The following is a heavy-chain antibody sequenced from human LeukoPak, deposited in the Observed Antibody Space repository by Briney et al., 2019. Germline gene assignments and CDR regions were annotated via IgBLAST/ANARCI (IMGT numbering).Heavy chain of an antibody. V-gene: IGHV3-20*04. D-gene: IGHD1-26*01. Sequence: GGSLRLSCAASGFTFDDYGMSWVRQAPGKGLEWVSGINWNGGSTGYADSVKARFTISRDNAKNTLYLQMNSLRAEDTAVYYCARGYSGTYRIDYWGQGTLVTVSS. J-gene: IGHJ4*02. CDR2: INWNGGST. CDR3: ARGYSGTYRIDY. CDR1: GFTFDDYG.